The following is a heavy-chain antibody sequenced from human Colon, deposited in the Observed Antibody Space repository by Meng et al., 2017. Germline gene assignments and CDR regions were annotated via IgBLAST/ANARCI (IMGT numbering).Heavy chain of an antibody. Sequence: GESLKISCAASGFTFSTYEMNWVRQPPGKGLEWVSYISTSGSTIYNADSVKGRFTISRDNTNNSLFLQMGGLRVGDTAVYYCARRYCSTTSCLIAYWGQGTPVTVAS. CDR2: ISTSGSTI. V-gene: IGHV3-48*03. D-gene: IGHD2-2*01. CDR3: ARRYCSTTSCLIAY. J-gene: IGHJ4*02. CDR1: GFTFSTYE.